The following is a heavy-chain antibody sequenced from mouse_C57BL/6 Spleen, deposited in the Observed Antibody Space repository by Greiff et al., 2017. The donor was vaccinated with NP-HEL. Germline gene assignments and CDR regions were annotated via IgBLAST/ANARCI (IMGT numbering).Heavy chain of an antibody. D-gene: IGHD1-1*01. J-gene: IGHJ1*03. V-gene: IGHV5-17*01. CDR3: ARENGSRYWYFDV. CDR1: GFTFSDYG. Sequence: EVMLVESGGGLVKPGGSLKLSCAASGFTFSDYGMHWVRQAPEKGLEWVAYISSGSSTIYYADTVKGRFTISRDNGKHTLFLQMTSLRSEDTAMYDCARENGSRYWYFDVWGTGTTVTVSA. CDR2: ISSGSSTI.